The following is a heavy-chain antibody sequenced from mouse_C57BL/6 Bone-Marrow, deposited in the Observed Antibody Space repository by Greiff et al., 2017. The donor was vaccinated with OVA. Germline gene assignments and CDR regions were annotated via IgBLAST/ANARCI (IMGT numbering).Heavy chain of an antibody. CDR1: GYAFSSSW. CDR3: ANTGTIAY. CDR2: IYPGDGDT. V-gene: IGHV1-82*01. J-gene: IGHJ3*01. Sequence: VQLQQSGPELVKPGASVKISCKASGYAFSSSWMNWVKQRPGKGLEWIGRIYPGDGDTNYNGKFKGKATLTADKSSSTAYMQLSSLTSEDSAVYFCANTGTIAYWGQGTLVTVSA. D-gene: IGHD4-1*01.